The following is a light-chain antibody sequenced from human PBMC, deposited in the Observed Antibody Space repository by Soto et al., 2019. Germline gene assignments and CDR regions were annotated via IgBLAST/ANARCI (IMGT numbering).Light chain of an antibody. CDR3: QQSFTTPLT. CDR1: QNIGRF. Sequence: DIHMTQSPSSLSASVGDTVTISCRASQNIGRFLNWHQQKPGKAPSVLINVASTLRSGVPSRFSGSGSGTDFNLTINSLQPEDFATYFCQQSFTTPLTFGGGTKVDIK. J-gene: IGKJ4*01. V-gene: IGKV1-39*01. CDR2: VAS.